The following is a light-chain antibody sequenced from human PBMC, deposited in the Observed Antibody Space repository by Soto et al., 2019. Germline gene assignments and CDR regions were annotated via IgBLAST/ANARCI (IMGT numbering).Light chain of an antibody. V-gene: IGKV1-39*01. CDR1: QSISDY. CDR3: QQTYTTPQT. Sequence: DIQMTQSPSSLSAFVGDRVTITCRASQSISDYLNWYQQKVGKAPKLLIYAAYTLQSGVPSRFSGSGSGTDFTLTISSLQPEDFATYYCQQTYTTPQTFGQGTKLEI. CDR2: AAY. J-gene: IGKJ2*01.